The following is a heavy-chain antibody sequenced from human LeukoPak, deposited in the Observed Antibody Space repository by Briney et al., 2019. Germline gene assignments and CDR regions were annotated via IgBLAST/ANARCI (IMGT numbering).Heavy chain of an antibody. CDR1: GGTFSSYA. Sequence: ASVKVSCKASGGTFSSYAISWVRQAPGQGLEWMGGIIPIFGTANYAQKFQGRVTITADKSTSTAYMELSSLRSEDTAVYYCASPDLGDYSNSPQGYGMDVWGQGTTVTVSS. V-gene: IGHV1-69*06. J-gene: IGHJ6*02. CDR2: IIPIFGTA. CDR3: ASPDLGDYSNSPQGYGMDV. D-gene: IGHD4-11*01.